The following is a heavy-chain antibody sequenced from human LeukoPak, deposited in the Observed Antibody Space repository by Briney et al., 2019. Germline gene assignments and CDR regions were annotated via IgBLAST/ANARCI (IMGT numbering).Heavy chain of an antibody. J-gene: IGHJ4*02. D-gene: IGHD1-26*01. Sequence: GGSLRLSCSVSGFKFADYDMSWLRQAPGKGLEWVGFIRNTVYGGTIKYAAAVKGRFTISRDNAKNSLYLQMNSLRAEDTAVYYCASGSRGLLVDDYWGQGTLVTVSS. CDR3: ASGSRGLLVDDY. CDR1: GFKFADYD. V-gene: IGHV3-49*03. CDR2: IRNTVYGGTI.